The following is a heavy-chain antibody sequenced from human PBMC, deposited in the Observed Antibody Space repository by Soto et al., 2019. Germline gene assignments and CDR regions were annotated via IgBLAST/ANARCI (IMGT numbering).Heavy chain of an antibody. J-gene: IGHJ4*02. CDR1: GFTFDDYA. Sequence: EVQLVESGGGLVQPGRSLRLSCAASGFTFDDYAMHWVRQAPGKGLEWVSGISWNSCSIGYADSVKGRFTISRDNAKNSLYLQMNGLRAEDTALYYCAKDMTASTAAGKIDYWGQGTLVTVSS. D-gene: IGHD6-13*01. CDR2: ISWNSCSI. CDR3: AKDMTASTAAGKIDY. V-gene: IGHV3-9*01.